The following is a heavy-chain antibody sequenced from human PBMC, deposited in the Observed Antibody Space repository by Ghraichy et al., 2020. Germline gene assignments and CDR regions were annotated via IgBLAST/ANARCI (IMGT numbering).Heavy chain of an antibody. CDR1: GFTVSSNY. J-gene: IGHJ5*02. V-gene: IGHV3-53*01. Sequence: GRSLRLSCAASGFTVSSNYMSWVRQAPGKGLEWVSVIYSGGSTYYADSVKGRFTISRDNSKNTLYLQMNSLRAEDTAGYYCAGVGGGGYGDYEGNWFDPWGQGTLVTVSS. CDR3: AGVGGGGYGDYEGNWFDP. D-gene: IGHD4-17*01. CDR2: IYSGGST.